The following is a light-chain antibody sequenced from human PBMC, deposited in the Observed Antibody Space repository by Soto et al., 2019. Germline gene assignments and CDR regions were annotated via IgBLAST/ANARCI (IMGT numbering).Light chain of an antibody. CDR1: GTDVGQYNY. V-gene: IGLV2-8*01. CDR3: QSYDSGLTGSV. J-gene: IGLJ2*01. Sequence: QSALTQPPSASGSPGQSVTISCTGAGTDVGQYNYVSWYQQHPGKAPKLLIHHVSRRPSGVPARFSGSKSGNTASLTVSGLQTDDEAVYYCQSYDSGLTGSVFGGGTKLTVL. CDR2: HVS.